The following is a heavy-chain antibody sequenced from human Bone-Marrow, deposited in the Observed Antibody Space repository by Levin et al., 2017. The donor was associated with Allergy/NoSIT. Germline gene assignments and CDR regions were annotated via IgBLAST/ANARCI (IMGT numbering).Heavy chain of an antibody. J-gene: IGHJ3*02. CDR2: ISTSGTTI. V-gene: IGHV3-48*03. D-gene: IGHD6-19*01. Sequence: GGSLRLSCAASGFTFSSYNINWVRQAPGKGLEWLSYISTSGTTIYYADSVKGRFTTSRDNAKNSMYLQMNSLRAGDTAVYYCARDSHSSDWPDAFDIWGRGTMVTVSS. CDR1: GFTFSSYN. CDR3: ARDSHSSDWPDAFDI.